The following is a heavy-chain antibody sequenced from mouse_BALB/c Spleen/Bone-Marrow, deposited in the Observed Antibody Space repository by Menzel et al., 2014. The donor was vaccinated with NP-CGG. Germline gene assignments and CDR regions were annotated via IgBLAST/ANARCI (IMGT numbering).Heavy chain of an antibody. CDR2: ISSGSSTI. CDR1: GFTFSSFG. Sequence: EVQRVESGGGLVQPGGSRKLSCAASGFTFSSFGMHWVRQAPEKGLEWVAYISSGSSTIYYADTVKGRVTITRDNPKNTLFLQMTSLRSEDTAMYCCARRYGPSGGMDYWGQGISVTVSS. V-gene: IGHV5-17*02. J-gene: IGHJ4*01. D-gene: IGHD1-1*02. CDR3: ARRYGPSGGMDY.